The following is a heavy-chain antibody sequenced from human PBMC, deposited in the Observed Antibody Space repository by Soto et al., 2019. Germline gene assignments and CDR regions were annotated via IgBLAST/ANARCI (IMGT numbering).Heavy chain of an antibody. CDR2: ISYTGST. Sequence: PSETLSLTCIVSGGSINSDEYSWSWIRQPPGKGLEWIGYISYTGSTYYNPSLKSRVTISVDTSKNQFSLKLSSVTAADTAVYYCARGIEGWYQGRYYYGMDVWGQGTTVTVSS. CDR3: ARGIEGWYQGRYYYGMDV. J-gene: IGHJ6*02. V-gene: IGHV4-30-4*02. CDR1: GGSINSDEYS. D-gene: IGHD6-19*01.